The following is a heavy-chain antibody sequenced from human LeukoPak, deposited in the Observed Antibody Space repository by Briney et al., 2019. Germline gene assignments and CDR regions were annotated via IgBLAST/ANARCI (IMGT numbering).Heavy chain of an antibody. Sequence: GGSLRLSCAASGFTFSNNWMSWVRQAPGKGLECVANIKKDGSEKYYINSVKGRFTISRDNAKNSLYLQMNSLRAEDTAVYYCATGVVPADTSSLWGQGTLVTVSS. CDR2: IKKDGSEK. V-gene: IGHV3-7*01. J-gene: IGHJ4*02. D-gene: IGHD2-2*01. CDR3: ATGVVPADTSSL. CDR1: GFTFSNNW.